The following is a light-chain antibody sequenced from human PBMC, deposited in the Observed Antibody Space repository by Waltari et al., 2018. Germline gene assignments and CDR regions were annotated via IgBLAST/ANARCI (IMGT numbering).Light chain of an antibody. CDR1: SSDVGAYNY. CDR2: GVT. J-gene: IGLJ2*01. Sequence: QSALTQPPSASGSPGQSVTISCTGTSSDVGAYNYVSWYQQHPGKAPKLMIYGVTKRPSVVPDRFSGSKSGNTASLAVSGLQAEDEADYYCSSYAGSNKGVFGGGTHLTVL. V-gene: IGLV2-8*01. CDR3: SSYAGSNKGV.